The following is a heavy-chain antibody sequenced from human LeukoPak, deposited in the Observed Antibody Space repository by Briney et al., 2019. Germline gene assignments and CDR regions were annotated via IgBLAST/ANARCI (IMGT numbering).Heavy chain of an antibody. J-gene: IGHJ5*02. CDR1: GGTFISYA. CDR3: AREGGYGDYES. V-gene: IGHV1-69*05. Sequence: GASXXVSCKASGGTFISYAISWVRQAPGQGLEWMGGIIPIFGTANYAQKFQGRVTITTDESTSTAYMELSSLRSEDTAVYYCAREGGYGDYESWGQGTLVTVSS. CDR2: IIPIFGTA. D-gene: IGHD4-17*01.